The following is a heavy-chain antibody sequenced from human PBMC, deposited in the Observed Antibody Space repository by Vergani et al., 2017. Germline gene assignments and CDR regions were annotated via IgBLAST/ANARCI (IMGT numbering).Heavy chain of an antibody. CDR3: GRIGLLWFEGTGWYFDL. CDR2: IYPGDSDT. Sequence: EVQLVQSGAEVKKPGESLKISCKGSGYSFTSYWIGWVRQMPGKGLEWMGIIYPGDSDTRYSPSFQGQVTISAAESLSTAYLQWSSLKASDTAMYYCGRIGLLWFEGTGWYFDLWGRGTLVTVSS. V-gene: IGHV5-51*01. CDR1: GYSFTSYW. D-gene: IGHD3-10*01. J-gene: IGHJ2*01.